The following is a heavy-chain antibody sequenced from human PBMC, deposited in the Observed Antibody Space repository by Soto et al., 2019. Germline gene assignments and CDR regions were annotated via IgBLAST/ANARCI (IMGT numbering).Heavy chain of an antibody. CDR3: ARDSPFWSGYYSRSGKRENWFDP. CDR2: IYTSGST. J-gene: IGHJ5*02. Sequence: PSETLSLTCTVSGGSISSSSYYWGWIRQPAGKGLEWIGRIYTSGSTNYNPSLKSRVTMSVDTSKNQFSLKLSSVTAADTAVYYCARDSPFWSGYYSRSGKRENWFDPWGQGTLVTVSS. V-gene: IGHV4-61*02. CDR1: GGSISSSSYY. D-gene: IGHD3-3*01.